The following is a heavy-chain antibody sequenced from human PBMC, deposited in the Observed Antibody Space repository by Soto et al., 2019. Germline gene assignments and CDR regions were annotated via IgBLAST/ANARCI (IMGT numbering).Heavy chain of an antibody. D-gene: IGHD1-26*01. V-gene: IGHV3-23*01. CDR3: AKPGSSTYWYFDL. Sequence: EVQLLESGGGLVQPGGSLRLSCAASGFTFSSYAMSWVRQAPGKGLEWVSAISGSGGSTYYADSVKGRFTISRDNSKNTLYLPMNSLRAEDTAVYYCAKPGSSTYWYFDLWGRGTLVTVSS. CDR1: GFTFSSYA. CDR2: ISGSGGST. J-gene: IGHJ2*01.